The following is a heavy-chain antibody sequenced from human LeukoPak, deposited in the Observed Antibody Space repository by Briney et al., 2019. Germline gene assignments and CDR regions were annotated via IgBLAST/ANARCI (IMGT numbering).Heavy chain of an antibody. CDR1: GYSFTSYW. Sequence: AGESLKISCKGSGYSFTSYWIGWVRQMPGKGLEWMGIIYPGDSDTRYSPSFQGQVTISADKSISTAYLQWSSLRASDTAMYYCARLARYNSGWYFDSWGQGTLVSVSS. J-gene: IGHJ4*02. CDR2: IYPGDSDT. CDR3: ARLARYNSGWYFDS. D-gene: IGHD6-19*01. V-gene: IGHV5-51*01.